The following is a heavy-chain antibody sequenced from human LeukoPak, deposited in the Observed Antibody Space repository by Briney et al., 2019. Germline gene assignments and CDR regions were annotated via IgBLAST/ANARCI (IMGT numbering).Heavy chain of an antibody. V-gene: IGHV4-61*02. J-gene: IGHJ4*02. CDR2: IYTSGST. D-gene: IGHD3-22*01. CDR3: VNYYDDSDYQQPKHFDR. CDR1: GGSISSGSYY. Sequence: PSETLSLTCTVSGGSISSGSYYWSWIRQPAGKGLEWIGRIYTSGSTNYNPSLKSRVTISVDTSKNQFSLKLTSVTAADTAVYYCVNYYDDSDYQQPKHFDRWGQGTLVTVSS.